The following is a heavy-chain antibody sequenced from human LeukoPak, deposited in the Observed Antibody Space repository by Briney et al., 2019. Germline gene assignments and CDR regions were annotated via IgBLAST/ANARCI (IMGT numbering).Heavy chain of an antibody. CDR1: GFTVSSNY. CDR3: ARDSLWFGEN. V-gene: IGHV3-66*02. D-gene: IGHD3-10*01. J-gene: IGHJ4*02. Sequence: GGSLRLSCAASGFTVSSNYMSWVRQAPGKGLEWVSVIYSGGSTYYADSLKGRFTISRDNSKNTLYLQMNSLRTEDTAVYYCARDSLWFGENWGQGTLVTVSS. CDR2: IYSGGST.